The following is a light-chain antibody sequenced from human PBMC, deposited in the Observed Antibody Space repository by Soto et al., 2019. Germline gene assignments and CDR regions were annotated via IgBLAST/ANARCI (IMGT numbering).Light chain of an antibody. CDR1: QSLLNSNGYNY. V-gene: IGKV2-28*01. J-gene: IGKJ1*01. CDR3: TQTLQTPWT. Sequence: DIVMTQSPLSLPITPGEPASISCRSSQSLLNSNGYNYIHWYLQKPGQSPQVVIYLGSNRASGVPDRFSGSGSGTDFTLKISSVEAEDVGFYYCTQTLQTPWTFGQGTKVEIK. CDR2: LGS.